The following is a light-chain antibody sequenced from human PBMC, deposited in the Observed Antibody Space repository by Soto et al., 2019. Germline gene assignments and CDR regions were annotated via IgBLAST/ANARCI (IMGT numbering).Light chain of an antibody. V-gene: IGKV1-33*01. J-gene: IGKJ4*01. CDR1: PDISNY. Sequence: DIQMTQSPSSLSASVGDRVTITCQASPDISNYLNWFQQKPGQAPKLLIYDASNLETVVPSRFTRGGSGTHFTSPIRGLQHDAIEPNYYYQYDIPPATFGEGTKVEIK. CDR3: YQYDIPPAT. CDR2: DAS.